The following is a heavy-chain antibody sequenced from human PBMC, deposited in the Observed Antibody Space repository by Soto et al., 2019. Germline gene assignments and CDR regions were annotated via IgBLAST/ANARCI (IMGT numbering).Heavy chain of an antibody. D-gene: IGHD2-15*01. CDR3: ASPYGSYCSGGSCYSRDGYFDY. J-gene: IGHJ4*02. Sequence: PGGSLRLSCAASGFTFSDYYMSWIRQAPGKGLEWVSYISSSGSTIYYADSVKGRFTISRDNAKNSLYLQMNSLRAEDTAVYYCASPYGSYCSGGSCYSRDGYFDYWGQGTLVTVSS. CDR2: ISSSGSTI. V-gene: IGHV3-11*01. CDR1: GFTFSDYY.